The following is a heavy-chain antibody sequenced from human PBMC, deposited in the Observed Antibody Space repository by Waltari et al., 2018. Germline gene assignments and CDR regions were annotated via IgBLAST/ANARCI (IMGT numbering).Heavy chain of an antibody. D-gene: IGHD1-20*01. CDR3: ASIIYNWKWSYGMDV. Sequence: QVQLVQSGAEVKKPGASVKVSCKASGYTFTSYDINWVRQATGQGLEWMGWMNPNSGNTGYAQKFQGRVTMTRNTSISTAYMELSSLRSEDTAVYYCASIIYNWKWSYGMDVWGQGTTVTVSS. CDR2: MNPNSGNT. J-gene: IGHJ6*02. V-gene: IGHV1-8*01. CDR1: GYTFTSYD.